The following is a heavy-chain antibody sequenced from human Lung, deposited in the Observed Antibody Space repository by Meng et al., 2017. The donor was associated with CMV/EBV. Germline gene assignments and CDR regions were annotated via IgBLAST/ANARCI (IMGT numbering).Heavy chain of an antibody. CDR1: GFTFSDHY. D-gene: IGHD4-17*01. Sequence: GGSLRLXXAASGFTFSDHYMSWIRQAPGKGLEWISYISGSTNTIHYAASVRGRFTISRDNAKNSLHLQMNSLRAEDTAVYYCAREDQGDYWFDYWGQGTLVTVSS. V-gene: IGHV3-11*01. J-gene: IGHJ4*02. CDR2: ISGSTNTI. CDR3: AREDQGDYWFDY.